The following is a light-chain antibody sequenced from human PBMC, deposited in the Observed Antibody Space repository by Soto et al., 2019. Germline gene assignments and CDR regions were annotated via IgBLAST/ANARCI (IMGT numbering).Light chain of an antibody. J-gene: IGKJ2*01. CDR3: QQYNSYSFT. Sequence: DIPMTQSPSTLSASVGDRVNITCRASQRISSWLAWYQQKPGKAPKLLIYDASSLESGVPSRFSGSGSGTEFTLTISSLQPDDFATYYCQQYNSYSFTFGQGTKLEIK. CDR1: QRISSW. V-gene: IGKV1-5*01. CDR2: DAS.